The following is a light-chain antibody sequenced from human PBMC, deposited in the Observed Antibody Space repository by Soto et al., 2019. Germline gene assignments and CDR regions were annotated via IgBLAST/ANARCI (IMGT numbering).Light chain of an antibody. V-gene: IGKV1-39*01. CDR1: QSISRN. J-gene: IGKJ5*01. CDR2: AAS. CDR3: QQSHTTVSIT. Sequence: DIQMTQSPSSLSASVGDRDTITCRASQSISRNLNWYQHKPGKAPKLLIYAASSLQNGVPSRFSGSASGTDFTLSISSLQPEDFATYYCQQSHTTVSITFGQGTRLEIK.